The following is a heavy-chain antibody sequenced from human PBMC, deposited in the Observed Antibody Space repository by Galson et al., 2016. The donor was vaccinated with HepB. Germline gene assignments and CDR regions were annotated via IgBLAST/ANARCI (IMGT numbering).Heavy chain of an antibody. D-gene: IGHD6-13*01. CDR2: IYHSGRT. J-gene: IGHJ6*02. CDR1: GGSISTHY. CDR3: ARTYSSRPAYYYYYGMDV. Sequence: SETLSLTCTISGGSISTHYWTWIRQPPGKGLEWLGHIYHSGRTNDNPSLKSRVTISIDTSKNQFSLKLSSVTAADSAVYYCARTYSSRPAYYYYYGMDVWGQETTVTVSS. V-gene: IGHV4-59*11.